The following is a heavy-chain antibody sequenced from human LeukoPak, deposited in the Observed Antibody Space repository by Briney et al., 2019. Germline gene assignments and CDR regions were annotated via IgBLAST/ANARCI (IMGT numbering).Heavy chain of an antibody. Sequence: SETLSLTCTVSGGSISSYYWSWIRQPPGKGLEWIGYIYYSGSTNYNPSLKSRVTISVDTSKNQFSLKLSSVTAADTAVYYCARDRGSGSYLGYWGQGTLVTVSS. J-gene: IGHJ4*02. V-gene: IGHV4-59*12. CDR3: ARDRGSGSYLGY. D-gene: IGHD1-26*01. CDR1: GGSISSYY. CDR2: IYYSGST.